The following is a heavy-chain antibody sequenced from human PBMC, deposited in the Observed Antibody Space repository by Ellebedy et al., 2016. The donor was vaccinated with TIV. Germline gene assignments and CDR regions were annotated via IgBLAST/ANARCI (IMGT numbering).Heavy chain of an antibody. J-gene: IGHJ4*02. CDR2: ISGYNKNT. CDR3: ATDPVYGGNAVLNH. CDR1: GYTLNKMG. V-gene: IGHV1-18*01. D-gene: IGHD4-23*01. Sequence: ASVKVSCXTSGYTLNKMGVSWVRQAPGRGLEWMGWISGYNKNTKYRQKFQGRVTMTADTSTSNAYMELRSLTSDDTAVYYCATDPVYGGNAVLNHWGQGTLVSVSS.